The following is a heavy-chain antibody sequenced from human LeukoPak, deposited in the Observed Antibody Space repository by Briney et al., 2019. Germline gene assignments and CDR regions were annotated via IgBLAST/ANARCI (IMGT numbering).Heavy chain of an antibody. CDR3: ARGKGGYCSSTSCSYMDV. J-gene: IGHJ6*03. Sequence: SETLSLTCAVYGGSFSGYYWSWIRQPPGKGLEWIGEINHSGSTNYNPSLKSRVTISVDTSKNQFSLKLSSVTAADTAVYYCARGKGGYCSSTSCSYMDVWGKGTTVTVSS. CDR1: GGSFSGYY. D-gene: IGHD2-2*01. V-gene: IGHV4-34*01. CDR2: INHSGST.